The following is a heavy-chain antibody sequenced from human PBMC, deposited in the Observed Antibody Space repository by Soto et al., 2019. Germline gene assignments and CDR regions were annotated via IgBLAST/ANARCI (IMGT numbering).Heavy chain of an antibody. J-gene: IGHJ4*02. V-gene: IGHV3-23*01. Sequence: PGGSLRLSCAASGITFNYFAMSWVRQAPGKGLEWVSAISGSGDITYYADSVKGRFAISRDNSMDTLYLQMNSLRAEDTAVYYCAKAYYYDHSGLHYFDYWGQGTLDTVSS. CDR3: AKAYYYDHSGLHYFDY. CDR2: ISGSGDIT. D-gene: IGHD3-22*01. CDR1: GITFNYFA.